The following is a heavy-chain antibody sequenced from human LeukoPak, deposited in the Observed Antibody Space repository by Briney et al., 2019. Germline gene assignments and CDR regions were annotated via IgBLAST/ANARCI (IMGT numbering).Heavy chain of an antibody. J-gene: IGHJ6*03. D-gene: IGHD1-1*01. V-gene: IGHV3-20*04. CDR3: AREGGTAYYYYYMDV. Sequence: GGSLRLSCAASGFTFDDYGMSWVRQAPGKGLEWVSGINWNGGSTGYAGSVKGRFTISRDNAKNSLYLQMNSLRAEDTALYYCAREGGTAYYYYYMDVWGKGTTVTVSS. CDR1: GFTFDDYG. CDR2: INWNGGST.